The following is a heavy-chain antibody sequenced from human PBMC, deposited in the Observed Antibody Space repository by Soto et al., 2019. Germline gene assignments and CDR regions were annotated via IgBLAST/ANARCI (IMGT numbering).Heavy chain of an antibody. D-gene: IGHD5-18*01. CDR2: ISYDGSNN. J-gene: IGHJ6*02. V-gene: IGHV3-30*18. CDR1: GFTFSSYG. Sequence: QVQLVESGGGVVQPGRSLRLSCAASGFTFSSYGMHWVRQAPGKGLEWVAVISYDGSNNYYADSVKGRFTISRDNSKKKLYLQMNSLRAEDTAVYYCAKGYRWTYYYYYGMDVWGQGTTVTVSS. CDR3: AKGYRWTYYYYYGMDV.